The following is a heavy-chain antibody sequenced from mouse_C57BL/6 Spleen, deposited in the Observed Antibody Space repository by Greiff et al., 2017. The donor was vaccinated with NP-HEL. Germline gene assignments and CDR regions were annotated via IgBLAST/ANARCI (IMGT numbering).Heavy chain of an antibody. CDR2: INPSSGYT. J-gene: IGHJ2*01. Sequence: VQLQQSGAELARPGASVKMSCKASGYTFTSYTMHWVQQRPGQGLEWIGYINPSSGYTKYNQKFKDKATLTADKSSSTAYMQLSSLTSEDSAGYYCAREPRDYFDYWGQGTTLTVSS. CDR1: GYTFTSYT. CDR3: AREPRDYFDY. V-gene: IGHV1-4*01.